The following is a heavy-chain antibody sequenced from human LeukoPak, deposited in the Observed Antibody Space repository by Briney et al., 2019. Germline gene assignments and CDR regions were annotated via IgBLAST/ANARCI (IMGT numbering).Heavy chain of an antibody. CDR3: ARSMRGYAILPGYFDY. D-gene: IGHD3-9*01. Sequence: GGSLRLSCAASGFSLISYAMQWVRQAPGKGPEWVSGISEDATNKYHADSVKGRFTISRDNSKNTLHLQMDSLRPEDTAVYYCARSMRGYAILPGYFDYWGQGTRVTVSS. V-gene: IGHV3-30-3*01. CDR2: ISEDATNK. CDR1: GFSLISYA. J-gene: IGHJ4*02.